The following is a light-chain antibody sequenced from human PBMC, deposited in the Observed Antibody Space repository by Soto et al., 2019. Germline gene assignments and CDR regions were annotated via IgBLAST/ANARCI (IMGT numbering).Light chain of an antibody. Sequence: SYELAQPSSVSVSPGQTATITCSGDDLGDKYAAWYQQKPGQSPVLVIYEDKKRPSGISERFSGSNSGNTATLTISGTQPMDEADYYCETWDISSYVVFGGGTKLTV. J-gene: IGLJ2*01. V-gene: IGLV3-1*01. CDR2: EDK. CDR1: DLGDKY. CDR3: ETWDISSYVV.